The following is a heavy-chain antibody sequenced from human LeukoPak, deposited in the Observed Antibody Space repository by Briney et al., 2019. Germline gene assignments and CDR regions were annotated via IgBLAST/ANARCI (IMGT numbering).Heavy chain of an antibody. CDR3: AKDCWIGYSSSWYCY. V-gene: IGHV3-48*01. CDR1: GFTFSSYS. Sequence: GGSLRLSCAASGFTFSSYSMNWVRQAPGKGLEWVSYISSSSSTIYYADSVKGRFTISRDNSKNTLYLQMNSLRAEDTAVYYCAKDCWIGYSSSWYCYWGQGTLVTVSS. D-gene: IGHD6-13*01. CDR2: ISSSSSTI. J-gene: IGHJ4*02.